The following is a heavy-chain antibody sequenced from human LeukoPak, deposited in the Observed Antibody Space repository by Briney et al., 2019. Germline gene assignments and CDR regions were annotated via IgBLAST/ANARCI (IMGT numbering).Heavy chain of an antibody. J-gene: IGHJ4*02. D-gene: IGHD3-22*01. CDR1: GGTFSSYA. CDR3: ARGSYYDSSGYLIDY. CDR2: ISAYNGNT. Sequence: ASVKVSCKASGGTFSSYAISWVRQAPGQGLEWMGWISAYNGNTNYAQKLQGRVTMTTDASTSTAYMELRSLRSDDTAVYYCARGSYYDSSGYLIDYWGQGTLVAVSS. V-gene: IGHV1-18*01.